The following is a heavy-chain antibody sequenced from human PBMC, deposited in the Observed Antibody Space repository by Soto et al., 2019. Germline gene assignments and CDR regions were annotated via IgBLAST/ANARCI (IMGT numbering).Heavy chain of an antibody. D-gene: IGHD6-19*01. CDR3: AREASGWSDFDY. CDR1: GGSISSYY. J-gene: IGHJ4*02. V-gene: IGHV4-59*01. CDR2: IYYSGGST. Sequence: QVQLQESGPGLVKPSETLSLTCSVSGGSISSYYWTWIRQPPGKGLEWIGYIYYSGGSTNYNPSLKSRVTISVDTSKNQFSLKLSSVTAADTAVYYCAREASGWSDFDYWGQGTLVTVSS.